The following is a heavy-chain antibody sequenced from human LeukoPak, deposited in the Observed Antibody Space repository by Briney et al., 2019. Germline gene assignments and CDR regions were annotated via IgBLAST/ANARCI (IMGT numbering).Heavy chain of an antibody. Sequence: GGSLRLSCAASGFTFSSYAMSWVRQAPGKGLEWVSAISGSGGSTYYADSVKGRFTISRDNSKNTLYPQMNSLRAEDTAVYYCAKVPVATMVGDYYYYGMDVWGQGTTVTVSS. CDR2: ISGSGGST. J-gene: IGHJ6*02. CDR1: GFTFSSYA. D-gene: IGHD5-12*01. CDR3: AKVPVATMVGDYYYYGMDV. V-gene: IGHV3-23*01.